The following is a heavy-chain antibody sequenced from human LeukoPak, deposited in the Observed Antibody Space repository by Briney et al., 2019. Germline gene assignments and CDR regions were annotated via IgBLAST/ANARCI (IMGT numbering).Heavy chain of an antibody. CDR2: ISSNGGTT. V-gene: IGHV3-64*01. CDR1: GFTFSSYA. D-gene: IGHD4-17*01. J-gene: IGHJ1*01. Sequence: GGSLRLSCAASGFTFSSYAMHWVRQAPGKGLEYVSAISSNGGTTYYANSVKGRFTISRDNSKNTLYLQMNSLRAEDTAVYYCARDDYGDYGGVEYFQHWGQGTLVTVSS. CDR3: ARDDYGDYGGVEYFQH.